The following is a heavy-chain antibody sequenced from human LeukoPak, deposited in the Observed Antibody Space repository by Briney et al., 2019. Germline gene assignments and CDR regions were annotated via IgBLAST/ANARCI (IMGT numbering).Heavy chain of an antibody. D-gene: IGHD2-2*01. J-gene: IGHJ5*02. Sequence: GASVKVSCKASGYTFTGYYMHWVRQAPGRGLEWMGWINPNSGATKYAQKFQGRVTMTRDTSISTAYMEVSRLRFDDTAVYYCARDGGWYQLLWWFDPWGQGTLVTVSP. V-gene: IGHV1-2*02. CDR3: ARDGGWYQLLWWFDP. CDR1: GYTFTGYY. CDR2: INPNSGAT.